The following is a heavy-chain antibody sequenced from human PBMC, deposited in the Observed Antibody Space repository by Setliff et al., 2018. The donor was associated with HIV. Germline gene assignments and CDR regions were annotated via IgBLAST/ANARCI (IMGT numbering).Heavy chain of an antibody. CDR2: IIPIFGTA. D-gene: IGHD2-2*01. CDR3: ARDRPAARQSYYYYMDV. CDR1: GGTFSSYA. V-gene: IGHV1-69*05. Sequence: SVKVSCKASGGTFSSYAISWVRQAPGQGLEWMGGIIPIFGTANYAQKFQGRVTITTDESTSTAYMELSSLRSEDTAVYYCARDRPAARQSYYYYMDVWGKGTTVTVSS. J-gene: IGHJ6*03.